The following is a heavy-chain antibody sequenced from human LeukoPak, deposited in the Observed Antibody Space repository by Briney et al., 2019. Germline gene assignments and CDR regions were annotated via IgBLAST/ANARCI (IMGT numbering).Heavy chain of an antibody. V-gene: IGHV1-2*02. J-gene: IGHJ5*02. CDR1: GYTFTGYY. D-gene: IGHD2-2*01. Sequence: SVQVSCKASGYTFTGYYMHWVRQAPGQGLEWMGWINPNSGGTNYAQKFQGRVTMTRNTSISPAYMELSRLRSDDTAVYYCARDLYCSSTSCPDPWGQGTLVTVSS. CDR3: ARDLYCSSTSCPDP. CDR2: INPNSGGT.